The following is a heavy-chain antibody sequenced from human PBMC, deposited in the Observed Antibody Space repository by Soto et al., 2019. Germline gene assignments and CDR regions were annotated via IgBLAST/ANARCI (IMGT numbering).Heavy chain of an antibody. CDR3: ARLPHYGDPKAGF. J-gene: IGHJ4*02. Sequence: QLQLQESGPGLVKPSETLSLTCTVSGGSISSSGYYWGWIRQPPGKGLEWIGSIYYGVSTYYNPTLKSRVTLSVDTSKNQFSLKLSSVTAADTAVYYCARLPHYGDPKAGFWGQGTLVTVSS. V-gene: IGHV4-39*01. CDR1: GGSISSSGYY. D-gene: IGHD4-17*01. CDR2: IYYGVST.